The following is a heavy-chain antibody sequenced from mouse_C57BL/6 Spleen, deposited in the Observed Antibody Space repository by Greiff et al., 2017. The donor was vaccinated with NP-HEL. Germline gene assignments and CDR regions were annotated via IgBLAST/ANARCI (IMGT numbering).Heavy chain of an antibody. J-gene: IGHJ1*03. CDR2: IDPEDGET. V-gene: IGHV14-2*01. Sequence: VQLQQSGAELVKPGASVKLSCTASGFNITDYYMHWVKQRTEQGLEWIGRIDPEDGETKYAPKFQGKATLTADTSSNTAYLQLSSLTSEDTAVYYCVGYYCSSYGYFDVWGTGTTVTVSS. CDR1: GFNITDYY. CDR3: VGYYCSSYGYFDV. D-gene: IGHD1-1*01.